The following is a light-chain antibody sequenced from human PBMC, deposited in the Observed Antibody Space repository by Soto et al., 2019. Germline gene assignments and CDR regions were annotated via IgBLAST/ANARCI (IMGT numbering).Light chain of an antibody. CDR3: HHYNSQSFYS. V-gene: IGKV1-5*03. Sequence: DVQLTQSPPALSASVVDRVTITCRASQSVSVWLAWYQQKPGKAPKLLIYRASTLQTGIPSRFRRDGSGTEFGITISSLQPDDLATYYCHHYNSQSFYSFGQETKLEIK. CDR1: QSVSVW. J-gene: IGKJ2*03. CDR2: RAS.